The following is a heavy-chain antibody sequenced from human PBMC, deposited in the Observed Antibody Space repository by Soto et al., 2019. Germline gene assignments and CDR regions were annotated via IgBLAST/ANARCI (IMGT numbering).Heavy chain of an antibody. D-gene: IGHD5-12*01. J-gene: IGHJ6*02. V-gene: IGHV3-21*01. CDR3: ARDQGDIVARPIYYYGMDV. Sequence: EVQLVESGGGLVKPGGSLRLSCAASGFTFSSYSMNWVRQAPGKGLEWVSSISSSSSYIYYADSVKGRFTISRDNAKNSLYLQMNSLRAEDTAVYYCARDQGDIVARPIYYYGMDVWGQGTTVTVSS. CDR1: GFTFSSYS. CDR2: ISSSSSYI.